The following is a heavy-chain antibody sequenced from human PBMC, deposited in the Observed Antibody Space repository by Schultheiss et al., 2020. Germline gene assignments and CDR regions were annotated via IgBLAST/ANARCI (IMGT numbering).Heavy chain of an antibody. V-gene: IGHV3-20*04. CDR2: INWNGGST. Sequence: GGSLRLSCAASGFTFDDYGMSWVRQAPGKGLEWVSGINWNGGSTGYADSVKGRFTISRDNAKNSLYLQMNSLRAEDTALYYCARESDSGYVNTRFHYYFDYWGQGTLVTVSS. CDR3: ARESDSGYVNTRFHYYFDY. J-gene: IGHJ4*02. CDR1: GFTFDDYG. D-gene: IGHD5-12*01.